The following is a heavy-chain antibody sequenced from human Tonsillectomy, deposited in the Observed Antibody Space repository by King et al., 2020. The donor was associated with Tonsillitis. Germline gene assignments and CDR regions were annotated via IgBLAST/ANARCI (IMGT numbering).Heavy chain of an antibody. CDR2: IIPILCIA. CDR1: GGTFSSYA. Sequence: VQLVQSGAEVKKPGSSVKVSCKASGGTFSSYAISWVRQAPGQGLEWMGRIIPILCIANYAQKFQGRVTSTADKSTSTAYMELSSLRSEDTAVYYCARGIVVPAAIGGYYYYMDVWGKGTTVTVSS. J-gene: IGHJ6*03. D-gene: IGHD2-2*02. V-gene: IGHV1-69*09. CDR3: ARGIVVPAAIGGYYYYMDV.